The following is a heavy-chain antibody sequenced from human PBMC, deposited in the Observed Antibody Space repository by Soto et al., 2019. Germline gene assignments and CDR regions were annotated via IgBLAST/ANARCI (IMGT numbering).Heavy chain of an antibody. CDR1: GYTFTGYY. J-gene: IGHJ4*02. V-gene: IGHV1-2*02. CDR2: INPNSGGT. CDR3: ARGRGFGSGPFAY. D-gene: IGHD3-3*01. Sequence: ASVQVSCKASGYTFTGYYMHWVRQAPGQGLEWMGWINPNSGGTNYAQKFQGRVTVTRDTAIRPAYMELSRLRSADPAVYYCARGRGFGSGPFAYWGQGPGDTVSS.